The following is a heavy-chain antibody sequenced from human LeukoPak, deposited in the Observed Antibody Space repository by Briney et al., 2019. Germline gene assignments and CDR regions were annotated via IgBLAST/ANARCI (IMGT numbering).Heavy chain of an antibody. CDR1: GYTFTSYG. V-gene: IGHV1-18*01. CDR2: ISAYKGNT. D-gene: IGHD6-6*01. J-gene: IGHJ5*02. CDR3: AGFGYSSSSRWFDP. Sequence: ASVKVSCKASGYTFTSYGISWVRQAPGQGLEWMGWISAYKGNTYYAQKLQGRVTMTTDTSTNTAYMELRSLRSDDTAVYYCAGFGYSSSSRWFDPWGQGTLVTVSS.